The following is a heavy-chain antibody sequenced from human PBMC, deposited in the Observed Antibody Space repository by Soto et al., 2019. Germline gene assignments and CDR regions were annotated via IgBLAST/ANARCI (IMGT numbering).Heavy chain of an antibody. CDR2: IDSSTKYT. Sequence: QVPLVESGGGLVRPGGSLRLSCEASGFTFRDYYMTCFRQAPGKGLEWLSYIDSSTKYTNYADSVKGRFTISRDNAKNSLYLQMNSLRADDTAVYYCAREYYYTMDVWGQGTMVTVSS. V-gene: IGHV3-11*05. J-gene: IGHJ6*02. CDR3: AREYYYTMDV. CDR1: GFTFRDYY.